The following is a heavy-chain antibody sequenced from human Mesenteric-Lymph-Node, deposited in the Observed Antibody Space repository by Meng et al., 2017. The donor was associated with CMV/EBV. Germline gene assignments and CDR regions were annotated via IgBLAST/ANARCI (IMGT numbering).Heavy chain of an antibody. CDR2: IKQDGSEK. V-gene: IGHV3-7*01. Sequence: GGSLRLSCAASGFTFSSYWMSWVRQAPGKGLEWVANIKQDGSEKYYVDSVKGRFTISRDNSKNTLYLHMSSLRAEDTAVYYCAKVHAGSALDYWGQGTLVTVSS. J-gene: IGHJ4*02. CDR3: AKVHAGSALDY. D-gene: IGHD3-10*01. CDR1: GFTFSSYW.